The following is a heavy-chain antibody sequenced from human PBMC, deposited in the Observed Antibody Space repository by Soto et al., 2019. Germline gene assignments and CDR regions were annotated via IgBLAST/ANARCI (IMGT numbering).Heavy chain of an antibody. J-gene: IGHJ5*02. V-gene: IGHV1-2*04. CDR2: INTSTGGT. Sequence: ASVKVSCKASGYTFTGYHIHWVRQAPGQGLEWMGWINTSTGGTNYAQKFQGWVTMTRDTSINTAYMELSRLRSDDTAVYHCARWVGASNWFDPWGQGSLVTTSS. D-gene: IGHD1-26*01. CDR3: ARWVGASNWFDP. CDR1: GYTFTGYH.